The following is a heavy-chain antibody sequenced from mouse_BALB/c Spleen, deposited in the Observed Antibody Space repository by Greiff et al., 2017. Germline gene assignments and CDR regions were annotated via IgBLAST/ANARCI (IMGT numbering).Heavy chain of an antibody. CDR2: ISYDGSN. Sequence: VQLKQSGPGLVKPSQSLSLTCSVTGYSITSGYYWNWIRQFPGNKLEWMGYISYDGSNNYNPSLKNRISITRDTSKNQFFLKLNSVTTEDTATYYCAREGNYGNYPWFAYWGQGTLVTVSA. V-gene: IGHV3-6*02. CDR3: AREGNYGNYPWFAY. CDR1: GYSITSGYY. D-gene: IGHD2-1*01. J-gene: IGHJ3*01.